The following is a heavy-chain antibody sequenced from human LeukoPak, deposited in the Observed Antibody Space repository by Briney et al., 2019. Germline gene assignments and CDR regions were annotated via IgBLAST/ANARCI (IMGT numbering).Heavy chain of an antibody. D-gene: IGHD2-21*01. CDR3: ARSLGGDNFDF. CDR1: GYIFSSFG. Sequence: ASVKVSCKASGYIFSSFGITWVRQAPGQGLEWMGWLNSYNGKTNYAQKLQGRVTMTTDTSTRTAYMEMRSLRSDDTAVYYCARSLGGDNFDFWGQGTMVTVSS. CDR2: LNSYNGKT. J-gene: IGHJ3*01. V-gene: IGHV1-18*01.